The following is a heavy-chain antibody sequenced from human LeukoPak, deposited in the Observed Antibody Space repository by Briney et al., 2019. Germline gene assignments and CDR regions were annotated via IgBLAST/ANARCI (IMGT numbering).Heavy chain of an antibody. V-gene: IGHV1-24*01. Sequence: ASVKVSCKVSGYTLSELSMHWVRQAPGKGLEWMGGFDPEEGEKIYAQKFQGGVTMTEDTSTDTAYMELSSLRSEDTAVYFCATERSVSSRSSDNWFDPWGQGTLVIVSS. CDR2: FDPEEGEK. CDR1: GYTLSELS. J-gene: IGHJ5*02. CDR3: ATERSVSSRSSDNWFDP. D-gene: IGHD6-6*01.